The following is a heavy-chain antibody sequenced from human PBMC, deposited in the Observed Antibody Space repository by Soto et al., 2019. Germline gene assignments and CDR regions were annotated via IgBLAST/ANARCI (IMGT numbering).Heavy chain of an antibody. J-gene: IGHJ3*02. V-gene: IGHV3-30-3*01. CDR1: GFTFSSYA. CDR2: ISYDGSNK. Sequence: GGSLRLSCAASGFTFSSYAMHWVRQAPGKGLEWVAVISYDGSNKYYADSVKGRFTISRDSSKNTLYRQMNSLRAEDTAVYYCARVRYNWNGDDNDAFDIWGQGTMVTVSS. D-gene: IGHD1-1*01. CDR3: ARVRYNWNGDDNDAFDI.